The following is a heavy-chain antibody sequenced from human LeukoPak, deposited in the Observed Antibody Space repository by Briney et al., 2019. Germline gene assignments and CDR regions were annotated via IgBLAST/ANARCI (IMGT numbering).Heavy chain of an antibody. D-gene: IGHD3-22*01. J-gene: IGHJ4*02. Sequence: GSLRLSCAASGFTVSSNYMSWVRQAPGKGLEWIEYIYYSGSTNYNPSLKSRVTISVDTSKNQFSLKLSSVTAADTAVYYCARAYYYDSSGYYPYYFDYWGQGTLVTVSS. V-gene: IGHV4-59*02. CDR1: GFTVSSNY. CDR2: IYYSGST. CDR3: ARAYYYDSSGYYPYYFDY.